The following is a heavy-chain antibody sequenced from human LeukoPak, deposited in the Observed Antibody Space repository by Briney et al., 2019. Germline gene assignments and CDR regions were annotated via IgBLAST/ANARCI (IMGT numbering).Heavy chain of an antibody. CDR2: IYYSGST. CDR3: AGMIVVAAIDY. V-gene: IGHV4-39*07. D-gene: IGHD3-22*01. J-gene: IGHJ4*02. CDR1: GGSISSSSYY. Sequence: SETLSLTCTVSGGSISSSSYYWGWIRQPPGKGLEWIGSIYYSGSTYYNPSLKSRVTISVDTSKNQFSLKLSSVTAADTAVYYCAGMIVVAAIDYWGQGTLVTVSS.